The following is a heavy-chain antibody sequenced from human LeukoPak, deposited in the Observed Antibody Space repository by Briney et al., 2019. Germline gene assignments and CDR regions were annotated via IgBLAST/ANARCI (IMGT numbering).Heavy chain of an antibody. Sequence: GASLRLSCAASGFTFSNYAMSWVRQAPGKGLEWVSAITGGGSGIYYADSMKSRFTISRVNSKNTLYLQINSLRAEDTAVYYCAKWGDYDVLTGYYVSDYWGQGTLVTVSS. J-gene: IGHJ4*02. V-gene: IGHV3-23*01. CDR3: AKWGDYDVLTGYYVSDY. CDR1: GFTFSNYA. CDR2: ITGGGSGI. D-gene: IGHD3-9*01.